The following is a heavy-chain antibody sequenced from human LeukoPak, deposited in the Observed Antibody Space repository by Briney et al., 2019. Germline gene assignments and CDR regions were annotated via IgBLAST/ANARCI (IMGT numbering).Heavy chain of an antibody. J-gene: IGHJ5*02. Sequence: GASVKVSCKASGYIFSGYYMHWVRQAPGQGLEWMGWINPNSGNTGYAQKFQGRVTMTRNTSISTAYMELSSLRSEDTAVYYCARGHPTYYYDSSGSDPWGQGTLVTVSS. CDR3: ARGHPTYYYDSSGSDP. CDR1: GYIFSGYY. CDR2: INPNSGNT. V-gene: IGHV1-8*02. D-gene: IGHD3-22*01.